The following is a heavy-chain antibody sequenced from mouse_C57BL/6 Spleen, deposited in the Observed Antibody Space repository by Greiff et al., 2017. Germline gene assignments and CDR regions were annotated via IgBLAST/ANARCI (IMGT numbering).Heavy chain of an antibody. CDR2: IYPGSGST. V-gene: IGHV1-55*01. J-gene: IGHJ4*01. CDR3: ARRDYYGSRDAMDY. Sequence: QVQLQQPGAELVKPGASVKMSCKASGYTFTSYWITWVKQRPGQGLEWIGDIYPGSGSTNYNEKFKSKATLTVDTSSSTAYMQLSSLTSEDSAVYYCARRDYYGSRDAMDYWGQGTSVTVSS. CDR1: GYTFTSYW. D-gene: IGHD1-1*01.